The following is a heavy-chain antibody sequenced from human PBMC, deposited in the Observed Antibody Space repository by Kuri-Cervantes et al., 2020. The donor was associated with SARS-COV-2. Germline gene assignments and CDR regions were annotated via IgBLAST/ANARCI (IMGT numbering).Heavy chain of an antibody. J-gene: IGHJ4*02. CDR1: GFSLSTSGVG. CDR2: IYLDDDK. V-gene: IGHV2-5*05. D-gene: IGHD2-2*01. Sequence: SDPLLVTPTQTPTLTCTFSGFSLSTSGVGVGWIRQPPGKDLEWLAVIYLDDDKRYGPSLKRRLTINKGTYKNRVVLTMTNMDPVDTAAYYCEHRRVVQAAAYFGYWGQGTLVTVSS. CDR3: EHRRVVQAAAYFGY.